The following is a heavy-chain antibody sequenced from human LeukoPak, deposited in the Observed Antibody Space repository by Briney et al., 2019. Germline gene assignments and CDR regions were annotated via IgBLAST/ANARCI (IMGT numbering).Heavy chain of an antibody. Sequence: PGGSLRLSCAASGFTFSSYAMSWVRQAPGQGLEWVSSIRGSGGSTNYADSVKGRFTISRDNSKNTLYLQMNSLRAEDTAVYYCAKLDGRITGTADYWGQGTLVTVSS. V-gene: IGHV3-23*01. CDR2: IRGSGGST. CDR1: GFTFSSYA. J-gene: IGHJ4*02. D-gene: IGHD1-7*01. CDR3: AKLDGRITGTADY.